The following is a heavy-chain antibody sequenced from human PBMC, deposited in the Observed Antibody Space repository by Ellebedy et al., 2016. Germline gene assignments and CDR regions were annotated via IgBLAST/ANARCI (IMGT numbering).Heavy chain of an antibody. D-gene: IGHD2-2*01. V-gene: IGHV3-43*01. CDR1: GFTFDDYT. CDR3: AKDSYATGYYGMDV. J-gene: IGHJ6*02. Sequence: GESLKISXAASGFTFDDYTMHWVRQAPGKGLEWVSLISWDGGSTYYADSVKGRFTISRDNSKNSLYLQMNSLRTEDTALYYCAKDSYATGYYGMDVWGQGTTVTVSS. CDR2: ISWDGGST.